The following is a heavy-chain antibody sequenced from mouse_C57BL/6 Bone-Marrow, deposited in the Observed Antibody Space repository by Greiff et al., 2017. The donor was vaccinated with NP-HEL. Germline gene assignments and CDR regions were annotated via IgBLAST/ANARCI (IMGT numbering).Heavy chain of an antibody. Sequence: EVHLVESGGGLVKPGGSLKLSCAASGFTFSSYAMSWVRQTPEKRLEWVATISDGGSYTYYPDNVKGRFTISRDNAKNNLYLQMSHLKSEDTAMYYCASYYGNYVWFAYWGQGTLVTVSA. V-gene: IGHV5-4*01. CDR3: ASYYGNYVWFAY. CDR2: ISDGGSYT. J-gene: IGHJ3*01. CDR1: GFTFSSYA. D-gene: IGHD2-1*01.